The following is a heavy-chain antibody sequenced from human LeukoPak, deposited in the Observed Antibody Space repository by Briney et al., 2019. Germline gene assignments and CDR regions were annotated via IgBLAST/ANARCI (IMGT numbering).Heavy chain of an antibody. D-gene: IGHD3-3*01. CDR3: AGSNYDFWSGYSSSFDY. J-gene: IGHJ4*02. CDR2: IYHSGST. Sequence: SETLSPTCTVSGGSISSGGYYWSWIRQPPGKGLEWIGYIYHSGSTYYNPSLKSRVTISVDRSKNQFSLKLSSVTAADTAVYYCAGSNYDFWSGYSSSFDYWGQGTLVTVSS. V-gene: IGHV4-30-2*01. CDR1: GGSISSGGYY.